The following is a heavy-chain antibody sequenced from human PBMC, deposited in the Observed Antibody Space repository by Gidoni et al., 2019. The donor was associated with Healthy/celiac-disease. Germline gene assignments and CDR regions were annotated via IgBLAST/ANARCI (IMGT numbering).Heavy chain of an antibody. V-gene: IGHV3-48*02. J-gene: IGHJ4*02. D-gene: IGHD6-6*01. Sequence: EVQLVESGGGWVQPGGSRRLPCAASGFTFSSYSMTWVRQAPGKGLEWVSYISSSSSTIYYADSVKGRFTISRDNAKNSLYLQMNSLRDEDTAVYYCAREKYSSSSAFDYWGQGTLVTVSS. CDR3: AREKYSSSSAFDY. CDR1: GFTFSSYS. CDR2: ISSSSSTI.